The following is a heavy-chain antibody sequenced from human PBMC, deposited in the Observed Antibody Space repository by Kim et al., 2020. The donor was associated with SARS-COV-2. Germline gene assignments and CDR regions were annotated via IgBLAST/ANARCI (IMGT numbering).Heavy chain of an antibody. V-gene: IGHV4-4*07. Sequence: SETLSLTCTVSGGSISSYYWSWIRQPAGKGLEWIGRIYTSGSTNYNPSLKSRVTISVDTSKNQFSLKLSSVTAADTAVYYCARDRGFSGYQLHYWYFDLWGRGTLVTVSS. CDR1: GGSISSYY. CDR3: ARDRGFSGYQLHYWYFDL. CDR2: IYTSGST. J-gene: IGHJ2*01. D-gene: IGHD2-2*01.